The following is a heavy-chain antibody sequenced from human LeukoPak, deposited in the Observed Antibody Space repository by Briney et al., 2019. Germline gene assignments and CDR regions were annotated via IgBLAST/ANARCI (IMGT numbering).Heavy chain of an antibody. J-gene: IGHJ4*02. CDR2: ISSSSSYI. V-gene: IGHV3-21*01. CDR1: GFTFSSYS. Sequence: GGSLRLSCAASGFTFSSYSMNWVRHAPGKGLEWVSSISSSSSYIYYADSVKGRFTISRDNAKNSLYLQMNSLRAEDTAVYYCAREGRGVITSYFDYWGQGTLVTVSS. CDR3: AREGRGVITSYFDY. D-gene: IGHD3-10*01.